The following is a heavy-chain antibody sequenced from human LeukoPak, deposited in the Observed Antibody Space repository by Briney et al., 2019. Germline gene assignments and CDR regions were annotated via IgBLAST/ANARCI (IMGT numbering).Heavy chain of an antibody. CDR1: GFTFSSHA. V-gene: IGHV3-30-3*01. D-gene: IGHD1-26*01. J-gene: IGHJ4*02. CDR3: ARGSRAVGAHSPGY. Sequence: GGSLRLSCAASGFTFSSHAMHWVRQAPGKGLEWVTLISYDGSNKYYADSVKGRFTISRDNSKNTVYLQMNSLRSEDTAVYYCARGSRAVGAHSPGYWGQGTLVTVSS. CDR2: ISYDGSNK.